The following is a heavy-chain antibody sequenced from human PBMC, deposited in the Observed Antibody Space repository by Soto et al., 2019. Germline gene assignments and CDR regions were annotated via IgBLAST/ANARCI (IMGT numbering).Heavy chain of an antibody. Sequence: EVQLVESGGGLVQPGGSLRLSCAASGITVSNNYMSWVRQAPGKGLECVSLIYSNGDTRYADSVKGRFTISRDNSKNTVYLQMNSLTAEDTAVYYCASDPPGIAAAGGGWGQGTRGTVPS. CDR2: IYSNGDT. J-gene: IGHJ6*02. V-gene: IGHV3-66*01. CDR1: GITVSNNY. D-gene: IGHD6-13*01. CDR3: ASDPPGIAAAGGG.